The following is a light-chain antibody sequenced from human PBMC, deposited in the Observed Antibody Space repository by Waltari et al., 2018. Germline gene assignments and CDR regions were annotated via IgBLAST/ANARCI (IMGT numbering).Light chain of an antibody. CDR3: QQYYGWPLT. CDR2: GAS. J-gene: IGKJ4*01. V-gene: IGKV3D-15*01. CDR1: QNIYTN. Sequence: TVMTQSPATLSVSPGERVTLSCMASQNIYTNLAWYQQKPGQAPRVLVYGASTRASGIPVRFSGSGSGTEFTLTISSLQSEDCAVYFCQQYYGWPLTFGGGSKVEVK.